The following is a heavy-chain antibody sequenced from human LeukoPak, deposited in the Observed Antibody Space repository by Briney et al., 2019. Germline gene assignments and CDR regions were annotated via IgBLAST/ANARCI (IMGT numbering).Heavy chain of an antibody. J-gene: IGHJ4*02. CDR2: ISTSGSTL. CDR1: GFTFSSYE. Sequence: GGSLRLSCAASGFTFSSYEMNWVRQAPGKGLECVSYISTSGSTLYYADSVKGRFTISRDNAKNSLYLQMNSLRAEDTAVYYCGRAEGSGWYPFDYWGQGTLVTISS. D-gene: IGHD6-19*01. V-gene: IGHV3-48*03. CDR3: GRAEGSGWYPFDY.